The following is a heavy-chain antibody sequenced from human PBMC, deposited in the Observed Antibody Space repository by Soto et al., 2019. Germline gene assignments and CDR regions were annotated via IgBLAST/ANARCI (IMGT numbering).Heavy chain of an antibody. D-gene: IGHD5-18*01. V-gene: IGHV2-5*01. J-gene: IGHJ4*02. CDR2: IYWNDDK. Sequence: QITLKESGPTLVKPTQTLTLTCTFSGFSLSASGVGVGWIRQPPGAALEWLAVIYWNDDKRYSPSLKSRLTITKDTSKNQVVLKMTNMDPVDTATYYCTHADSYGYLDYWGQGTLVTVSS. CDR3: THADSYGYLDY. CDR1: GFSLSASGVG.